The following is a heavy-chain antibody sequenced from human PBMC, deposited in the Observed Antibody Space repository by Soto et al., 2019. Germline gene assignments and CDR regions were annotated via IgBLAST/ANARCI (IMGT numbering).Heavy chain of an antibody. CDR2: VYYNGFT. CDR3: ARQDDFWSGSGHTDV. Sequence: QLQLQESGPGLVKPSETLSLTCTVSGGSISSSNYYWGWIRQPPGKGLEWIGFVYYNGFTYFSPSLKSRVTISIDTSKNQFSLKLTSVTAADTAVYYCARQDDFWSGSGHTDVWGTGTTVTVSS. CDR1: GGSISSSNYY. V-gene: IGHV4-39*01. D-gene: IGHD3-3*01. J-gene: IGHJ6*03.